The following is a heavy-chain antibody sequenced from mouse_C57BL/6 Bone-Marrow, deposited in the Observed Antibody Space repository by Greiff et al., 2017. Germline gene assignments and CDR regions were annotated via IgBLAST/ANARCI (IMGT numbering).Heavy chain of an antibody. V-gene: IGHV1-52*01. CDR1: GYTFTSYW. J-gene: IGHJ2*01. CDR3: ATLITTVVVGY. Sequence: VQLQQPGAELVRPGSSVKLSYKASGYTFTSYWMHWVKQRPIQGLEWIGHIDPSDSETHYNQQFKDKATLTVDQSSSTAYMQLSSLTSEDSAVYYCATLITTVVVGYWGQGTTLTVSS. D-gene: IGHD1-1*01. CDR2: IDPSDSET.